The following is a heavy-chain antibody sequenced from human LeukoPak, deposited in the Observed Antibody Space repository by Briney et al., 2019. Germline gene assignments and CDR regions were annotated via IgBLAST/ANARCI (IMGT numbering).Heavy chain of an antibody. V-gene: IGHV4-39*01. J-gene: IGHJ4*02. CDR2: IYYSGST. Sequence: PSETLSLTCTVSGGSISSSSYYWGWIRQPPGKGLEWIGSIYYSGSTYYNPSLKSRVTISVDTSKNQFSLKLSSVTAADTAVYYCGRGGAGITIFGVVIWDWGQGTLVTVSS. D-gene: IGHD3-3*01. CDR3: GRGGAGITIFGVVIWD. CDR1: GGSISSSSYY.